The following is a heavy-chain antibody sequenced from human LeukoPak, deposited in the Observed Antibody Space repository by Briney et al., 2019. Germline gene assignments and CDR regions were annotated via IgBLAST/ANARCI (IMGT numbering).Heavy chain of an antibody. V-gene: IGHV1-69*02. CDR2: IIPILGIA. D-gene: IGHD2-15*01. CDR1: GGTFTSYT. CDR3: ARPAADAEYFQH. J-gene: IGHJ1*01. Sequence: ASVKVSCKASGGTFTSYTISWVGQAPGQGREWMGRIIPILGIANNAQKFQGRVTITADKAKSKAYMELSSLRSDDTAVYYCARPAADAEYFQHWGQGTLVTVSS.